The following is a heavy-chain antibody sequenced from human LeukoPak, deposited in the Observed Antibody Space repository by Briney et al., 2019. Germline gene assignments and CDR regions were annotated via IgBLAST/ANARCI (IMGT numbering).Heavy chain of an antibody. Sequence: GGSLRLSCATSGFTFSSHGMHWVRQAPGKELEWVSVIYSGGSTYYADSVKGRFTISRDNSKNTLYLQMNSLRAEDTAVYYCAREVRARDLYYYYAMDVWGQGTTVTVSS. CDR1: GFTFSSHG. D-gene: IGHD2-2*01. V-gene: IGHV3-66*01. CDR3: AREVRARDLYYYYAMDV. CDR2: IYSGGST. J-gene: IGHJ6*02.